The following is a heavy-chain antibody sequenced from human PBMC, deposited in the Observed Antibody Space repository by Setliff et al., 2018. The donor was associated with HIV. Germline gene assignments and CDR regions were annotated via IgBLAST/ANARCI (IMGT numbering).Heavy chain of an antibody. CDR3: ARLSIPAYYYMDV. CDR1: GYTFTGNY. CDR2: INPNSGGT. D-gene: IGHD2-21*01. J-gene: IGHJ6*03. Sequence: GASVKVSCKASGYTFTGNYIHWVRQAPGQGLEWMGWINPNSGGTNYEQKFQGRVTMTRDTSISTAYMELRSLRSDDTAVYYCARLSIPAYYYMDVWGKGTTVTVSS. V-gene: IGHV1-2*02.